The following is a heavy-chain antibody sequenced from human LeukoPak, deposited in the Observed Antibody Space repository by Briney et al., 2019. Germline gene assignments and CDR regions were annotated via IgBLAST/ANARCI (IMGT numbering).Heavy chain of an antibody. J-gene: IGHJ6*04. CDR3: ARVRRPTDV. CDR1: GGSFSGYY. Sequence: PSETLSLTCAVYGGSFSGYYWSWIRQPPGKGLEWIGEINHSGSTNYNPPLKSRVTISVDTSKNQFSLKLSSVTAADTAVYYCARVRRPTDVWGKGTTVTVSS. CDR2: INHSGST. D-gene: IGHD6-25*01. V-gene: IGHV4-34*01.